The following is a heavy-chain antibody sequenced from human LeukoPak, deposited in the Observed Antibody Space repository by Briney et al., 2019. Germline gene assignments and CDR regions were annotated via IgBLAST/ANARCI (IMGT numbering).Heavy chain of an antibody. Sequence: ASVKVSCKASGYTFTSYGISWVRQAPGQGLEWMGWISAYNGNTNYAQKLQGRVTMTTDTSTSTAYMELRSLRSGDTAVYYCARDRCSSTSCYTYYFDYWGQGTLVTVSS. V-gene: IGHV1-18*01. J-gene: IGHJ4*02. D-gene: IGHD2-2*02. CDR1: GYTFTSYG. CDR3: ARDRCSSTSCYTYYFDY. CDR2: ISAYNGNT.